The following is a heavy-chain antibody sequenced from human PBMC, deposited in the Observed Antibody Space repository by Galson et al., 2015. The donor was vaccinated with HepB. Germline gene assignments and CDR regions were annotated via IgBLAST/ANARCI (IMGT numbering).Heavy chain of an antibody. CDR1: GYSFTSYW. CDR3: ARDWWSYEKGGLPMFRQRGGSRIIDY. D-gene: IGHD3-10*02. CDR2: IDPSDSYT. Sequence: SCKGSGYSFTSYWISWVRQMPRKGLEWMGRIDPSDSYTNYSPFFQGHVTISADKSISTAYLQWSSLKASDTAVYYCARDWWSYEKGGLPMFRQRGGSRIIDYWGQGTLVTVSS. V-gene: IGHV5-10-1*01. J-gene: IGHJ4*02.